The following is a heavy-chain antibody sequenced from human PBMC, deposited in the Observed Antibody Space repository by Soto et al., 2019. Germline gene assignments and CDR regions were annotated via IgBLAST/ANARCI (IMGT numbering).Heavy chain of an antibody. J-gene: IGHJ2*01. Sequence: QVPLVPSGAEVKKPGSSVKVSCKASGGTFSRYAFSWVRQAPGQGLEWMGGIIPVFGTTNYAQKFQARVTITADESTSAAYMKLSSLRSEDTAMYFCARGLVGATTSWYFDLWGRGTLVTVSS. CDR1: GGTFSRYA. V-gene: IGHV1-69*12. CDR3: ARGLVGATTSWYFDL. CDR2: IIPVFGTT. D-gene: IGHD1-26*01.